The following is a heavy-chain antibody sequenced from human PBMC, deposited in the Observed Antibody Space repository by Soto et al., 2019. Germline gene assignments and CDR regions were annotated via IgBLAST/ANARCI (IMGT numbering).Heavy chain of an antibody. CDR3: ARGSNWNSNWYDP. J-gene: IGHJ5*02. V-gene: IGHV1-2*02. CDR1: GYTFTNYY. Sequence: QVHLVQSGAEVKRTGASVKVSCKTSGYTFTNYYMHWVRQAPGQGLECMGWINPSSGGTMFAQKFQGRVTMTRDTSIRTAYMELTSLSSDDTTVYYCARGSNWNSNWYDPWGQGTLVTVSS. D-gene: IGHD1-1*01. CDR2: INPSSGGT.